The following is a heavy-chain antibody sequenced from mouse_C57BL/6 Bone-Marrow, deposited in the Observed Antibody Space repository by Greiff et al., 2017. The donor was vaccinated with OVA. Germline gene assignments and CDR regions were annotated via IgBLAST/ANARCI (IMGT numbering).Heavy chain of an antibody. CDR3: ARSWWGYDGTARFAY. CDR1: GYTFTSYW. D-gene: IGHD2-3*01. J-gene: IGHJ3*01. CDR2: IDPSDSYT. Sequence: VQLQQPGAELVRPGTSVKLSCKASGYTFTSYWMHWVKQRPGQGLEWIGVIDPSDSYTNYNQKFKGKATLTVDTSSSTAYMQLSSLTSEDSAVYYWARSWWGYDGTARFAYWGQGTLVTVSA. V-gene: IGHV1-59*01.